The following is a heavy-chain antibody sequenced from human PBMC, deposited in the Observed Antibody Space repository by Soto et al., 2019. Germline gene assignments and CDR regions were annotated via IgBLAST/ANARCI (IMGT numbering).Heavy chain of an antibody. D-gene: IGHD3-9*01. CDR2: ISYDGSNR. CDR3: ARAWRDNDTLAGYYFTHGCGMDV. CDR1: GFTFSSYA. Sequence: QVQLVESGGGVVQPGRSLRLSCAASGFTFSSYAMHWVPQAPGRGLEWVAVISYDGSNRYYADSVKGRFTISRDDSSNTQYLQMSSLRDEETAVYYCARAWRDNDTLAGYYFTHGCGMDVWGQGTTDTVSS. V-gene: IGHV3-30-3*01. J-gene: IGHJ6*02.